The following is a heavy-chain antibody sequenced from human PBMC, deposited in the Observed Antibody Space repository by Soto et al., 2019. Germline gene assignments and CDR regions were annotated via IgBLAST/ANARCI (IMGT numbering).Heavy chain of an antibody. Sequence: QVQLVESGGGVVQPGRSLRLSCAASGFTFSSYGMHWVRQAPGKGLEWVAVISYDGSNKYYGYSVKDRFTISRYHAKNTLYLQLNSPRAEDTAVYYCAKDPFPFLEWSRGVHFFDFWGQGTLVTVSS. CDR3: AKDPFPFLEWSRGVHFFDF. D-gene: IGHD3-3*02. CDR2: ISYDGSNK. J-gene: IGHJ4*02. CDR1: GFTFSSYG. V-gene: IGHV3-30*18.